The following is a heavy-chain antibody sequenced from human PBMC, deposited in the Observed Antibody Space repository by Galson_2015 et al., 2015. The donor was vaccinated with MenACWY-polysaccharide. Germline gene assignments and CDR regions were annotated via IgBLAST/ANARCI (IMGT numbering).Heavy chain of an antibody. CDR2: IHPNSGGT. V-gene: IGHV1-2*02. Sequence: SVKVSCKASGYIFTDHYMRWVRQAPGQGLEWMGWIHPNSGGTTYTQRFHGRVTMTRDTSISTAYMELSRLRSDDTAVYYCARVRSTTTHFDWGQGTLVTVSS. CDR3: ARVRSTTTHFD. J-gene: IGHJ4*02. CDR1: GYIFTDHY. D-gene: IGHD1-1*01.